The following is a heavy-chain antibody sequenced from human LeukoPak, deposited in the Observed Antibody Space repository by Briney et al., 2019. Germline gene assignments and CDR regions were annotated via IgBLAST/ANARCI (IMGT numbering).Heavy chain of an antibody. V-gene: IGHV3-33*01. J-gene: IGHJ4*02. D-gene: IGHD6-19*01. CDR1: GFTFSSYD. Sequence: GGSLRLSCAASGFTFSSYDMHWVRQTPGKGLDWVAVIWYDGIYKDYVDSVKGRFTISRDSSKNTVFLQMNSLRAEDTAVYYCARSPPGYSSGTYYFDYWGQGTLVTVSS. CDR3: ARSPPGYSSGTYYFDY. CDR2: IWYDGIYK.